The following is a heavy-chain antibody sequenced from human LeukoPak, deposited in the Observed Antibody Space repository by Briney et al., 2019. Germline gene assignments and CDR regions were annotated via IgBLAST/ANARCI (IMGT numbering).Heavy chain of an antibody. J-gene: IGHJ4*02. CDR1: GYSISSGYY. CDR3: ARSGGYYPFDY. CDR2: IYYSGST. V-gene: IGHV4-38-2*01. Sequence: KPSETLSLTCAVSGYSISSGYYWGWIRQPPGKGLEWIGSIYYSGSTYYNPSLKSRVTISVDTSKNQFSLKLSSVTAADTAVYYCARSGGYYPFDYWGQGTLVTVSS. D-gene: IGHD3-3*01.